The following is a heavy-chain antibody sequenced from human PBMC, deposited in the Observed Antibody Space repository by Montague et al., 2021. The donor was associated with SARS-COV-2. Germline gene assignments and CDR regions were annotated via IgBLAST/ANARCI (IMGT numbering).Heavy chain of an antibody. CDR2: ISYIGKT. Sequence: SETLSLTCSVSGYSISSGYYWGWIRQPPGKGLEWVGCISYIGKTYYRPSLKSRLTISLDSSKNQFSLQARSVTAADTAVYYCVRALDNRERDYWGQGTLVTVSS. D-gene: IGHD3/OR15-3a*01. J-gene: IGHJ4*02. CDR1: GYSISSGYY. CDR3: VRALDNRERDY. V-gene: IGHV4-38-2*02.